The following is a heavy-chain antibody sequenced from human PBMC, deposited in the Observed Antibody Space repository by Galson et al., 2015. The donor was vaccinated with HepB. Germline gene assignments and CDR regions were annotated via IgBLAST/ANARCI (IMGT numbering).Heavy chain of an antibody. CDR1: GGTFSSYA. V-gene: IGHV1-69*04. CDR3: ATIEASYCGGDCYSEYFQH. Sequence: SVKVSCKASGGTFSSYAISWVRQAPGQGLEWMGRIIPILGIANYAQKFQGRVTITADKSTSTAYMELSSLRSEDTAVYYCATIEASYCGGDCYSEYFQHWGQGTLVTVSS. CDR2: IIPILGIA. J-gene: IGHJ1*01. D-gene: IGHD2-21*02.